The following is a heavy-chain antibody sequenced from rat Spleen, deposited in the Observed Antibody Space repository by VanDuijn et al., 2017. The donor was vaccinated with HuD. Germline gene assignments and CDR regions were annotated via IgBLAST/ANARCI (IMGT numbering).Heavy chain of an antibody. D-gene: IGHD1-7*01. Sequence: EVQLVESGGGLVQPGGSLKLSCAASGFAFSSYGMNWVRQAPTKGLEWVATISSGGGGTYYSDSVKGRFTISRDNAKSTLYLQMDSLRSEDTASYYCARQYYGYTDWGQGTLVTVSS. V-gene: IGHV5-29*01. J-gene: IGHJ3*01. CDR1: GFAFSSYG. CDR2: ISSGGGGT. CDR3: ARQYYGYTD.